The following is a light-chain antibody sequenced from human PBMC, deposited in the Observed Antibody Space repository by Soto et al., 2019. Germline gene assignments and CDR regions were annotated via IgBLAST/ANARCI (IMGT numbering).Light chain of an antibody. V-gene: IGKV3-20*01. CDR1: QSVRSNY. J-gene: IGKJ4*01. Sequence: TQCAPTLSESPGERVTLSGRASQSVRSNYLAWYQQKPGQAPQVLIYRASSRATGIPDRFSGSGSGTDFTLTISRLEPEDFAVYYCQQYGSSPLTFGGGTKVDIK. CDR2: RAS. CDR3: QQYGSSPLT.